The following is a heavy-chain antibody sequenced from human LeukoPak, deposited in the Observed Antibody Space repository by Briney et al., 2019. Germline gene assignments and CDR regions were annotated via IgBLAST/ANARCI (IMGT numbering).Heavy chain of an antibody. CDR1: GLTFSDDY. J-gene: IGHJ4*02. CDR2: ISSSGSTT. V-gene: IGHV3-11*01. Sequence: GGSLRLSCAASGLTFSDDYMSWIRQAPGKGLESVSYISSSGSTTYYADSVKGRFTISRDNAEKSLFLQMSSLRAEDTAVYYCARGLPNGGYGDDFFDYWGQGTLVTVSS. CDR3: ARGLPNGGYGDDFFDY. D-gene: IGHD2-8*01.